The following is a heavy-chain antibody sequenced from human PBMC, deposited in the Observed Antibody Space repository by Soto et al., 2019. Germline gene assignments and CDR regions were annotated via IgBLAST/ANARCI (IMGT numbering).Heavy chain of an antibody. Sequence: QVQLQESGPGLVKPSDTLSLTCAVSAYSISSSNWWGWIRQPPGKGLEWIGHIYYSGTTYYNPSLKSRVTMSVDTSKNQFSLKLTSVTAVDTAVYYCARMEIQGPIDYWGQGTLVTVSS. CDR2: IYYSGTT. CDR1: AYSISSSNW. D-gene: IGHD3-3*01. V-gene: IGHV4-28*01. CDR3: ARMEIQGPIDY. J-gene: IGHJ4*02.